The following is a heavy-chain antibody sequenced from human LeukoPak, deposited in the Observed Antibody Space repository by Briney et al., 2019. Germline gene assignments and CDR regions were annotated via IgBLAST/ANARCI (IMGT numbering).Heavy chain of an antibody. CDR1: GGTFSIYA. Sequence: SVNVSFKASGGTFSIYAISWVRQAPGQGLEWMGGIIPIFGTANYAQKFQGRVTITADESTSTAYMELSSLRSDDTAVYYCARDIARQYCSSTSCYSSWFDPWGQGTLVTVSS. J-gene: IGHJ5*02. CDR3: ARDIARQYCSSTSCYSSWFDP. D-gene: IGHD2-2*02. V-gene: IGHV1-69*13. CDR2: IIPIFGTA.